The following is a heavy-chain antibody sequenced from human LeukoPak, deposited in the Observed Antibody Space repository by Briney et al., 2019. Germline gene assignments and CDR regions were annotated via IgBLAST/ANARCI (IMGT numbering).Heavy chain of an antibody. D-gene: IGHD4/OR15-4a*01. J-gene: IGHJ3*02. CDR2: IGTAGDT. CDR1: GFTFSTCD. V-gene: IGHV3-13*04. CDR3: TREGAHDAFDI. Sequence: GGSLRLSCAASGFTFSTCDMRWGREATGKSLEWFSTIGTAGDTHYLDSVKGRFTISRQNAKNSLYLQMNSLRAGDTAIYYCTREGAHDAFDIWGQGTMVSVSS.